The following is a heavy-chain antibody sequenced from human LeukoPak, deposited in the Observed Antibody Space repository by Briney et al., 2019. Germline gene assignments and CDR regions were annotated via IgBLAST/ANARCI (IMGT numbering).Heavy chain of an antibody. Sequence: GGSLRLSCAASGFTFSSYGMHWVRQAPGKGLEWVAFIRYDGTTKYYSDSVKGRFTISRDNSKNTLYLQMNSMRAEDTAVYYCAKASISTGTYSAFDYWGQGTLVTVSS. CDR3: AKASISTGTYSAFDY. J-gene: IGHJ4*02. V-gene: IGHV3-30*02. D-gene: IGHD1-26*01. CDR1: GFTFSSYG. CDR2: IRYDGTTK.